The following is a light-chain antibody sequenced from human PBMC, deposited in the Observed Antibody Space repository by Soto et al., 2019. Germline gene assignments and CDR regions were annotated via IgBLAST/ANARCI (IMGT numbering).Light chain of an antibody. J-gene: IGLJ3*02. V-gene: IGLV2-14*01. CDR3: TSYSRYSVLV. CDR2: EVS. CDR1: SSDIGGYKY. Sequence: QSALTQPASVSGSPGQSITISCTGTSSDIGGYKYVSWYHQHPGKAPKLIIFEVSNRPSGVSDRFSGSNSGNTASLTISGLQAEDEADYYCTSYSRYSVLVFGGGTKVTVL.